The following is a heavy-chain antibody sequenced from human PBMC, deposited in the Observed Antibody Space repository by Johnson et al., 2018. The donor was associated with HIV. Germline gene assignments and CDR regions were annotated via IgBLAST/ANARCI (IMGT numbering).Heavy chain of an antibody. CDR3: AKLGGEDGFDI. V-gene: IGHV3-23*04. Sequence: VQLVESGGGLVQPGGSLRLSCEASGFTVSITYMSWVRQAPGKGLEWVSGISGSGGSTYYADSVKGRFTISRDNSKNTLYLQMNSQRAEDTAVYYCAKLGGEDGFDIWGQGTMVTVSS. J-gene: IGHJ3*02. CDR1: GFTVSITY. CDR2: ISGSGGST. D-gene: IGHD2-21*01.